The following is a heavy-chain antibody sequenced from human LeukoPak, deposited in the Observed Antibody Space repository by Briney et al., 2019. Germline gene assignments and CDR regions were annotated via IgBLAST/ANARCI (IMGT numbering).Heavy chain of an antibody. J-gene: IGHJ5*02. CDR2: IYHSGST. CDR1: GYSISSGYY. CDR3: ARDQSDQLLPGWFDP. V-gene: IGHV4-38-2*02. D-gene: IGHD2-2*01. Sequence: PSETLSLTCTVSGYSISSGYYWGWIRQPPGKGLEWIGSIYHSGSTYYNPSLKSRVTISVDTSKNQFSLKLSSVTAADTAVYYCARDQSDQLLPGWFDPWGQGTLVTVSS.